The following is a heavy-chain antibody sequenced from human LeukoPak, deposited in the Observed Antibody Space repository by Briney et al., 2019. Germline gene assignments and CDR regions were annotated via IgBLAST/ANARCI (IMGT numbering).Heavy chain of an antibody. CDR1: GGSISSYY. J-gene: IGHJ4*02. CDR2: IYYSGST. CDR3: ARGRAGDY. V-gene: IGHV4-59*01. D-gene: IGHD6-19*01. Sequence: PSETLSLTCTVSGGSISSYYWSWIRQPPGKGLEWIGYIYYSGSTNYNPSLESRVTISVDTSKNQFSLKLSSVTAADTAVYYCARGRAGDYWGQGTLVTVSS.